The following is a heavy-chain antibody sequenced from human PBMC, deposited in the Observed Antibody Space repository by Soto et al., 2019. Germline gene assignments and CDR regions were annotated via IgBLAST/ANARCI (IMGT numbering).Heavy chain of an antibody. CDR3: ARDQFPLIRGVIIYGMNV. D-gene: IGHD3-10*01. CDR1: GYPFSNYY. Sequence: QVQLVQSGAEVKKPGASVKVSCKASGYPFSNYYIHWVRQAPGQGLEWMGIINPSLGSTNYAQNFQGRVPMTRDTSTSTVYVELNSLRSEDTAVYYCARDQFPLIRGVIIYGMNVWGQGTTVTVSS. J-gene: IGHJ6*02. CDR2: INPSLGST. V-gene: IGHV1-46*03.